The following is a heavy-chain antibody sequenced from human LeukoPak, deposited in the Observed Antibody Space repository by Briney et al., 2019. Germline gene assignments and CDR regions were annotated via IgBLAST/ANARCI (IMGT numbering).Heavy chain of an antibody. Sequence: GGSLRLSCAASGFTFSSYAMSWVRQATGKGLEWVSAIGTAGDTYYPGSVKGRFTISRENAKNSLYLQMNSLRAGDTAVYYCARGHSKNWLDPWGQGTLVTVSS. V-gene: IGHV3-13*01. D-gene: IGHD6-13*01. CDR3: ARGHSKNWLDP. CDR2: IGTAGDT. J-gene: IGHJ5*02. CDR1: GFTFSSYA.